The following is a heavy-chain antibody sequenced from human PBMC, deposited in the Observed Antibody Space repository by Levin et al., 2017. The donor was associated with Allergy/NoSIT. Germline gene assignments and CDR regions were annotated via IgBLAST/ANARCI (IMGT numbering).Heavy chain of an antibody. V-gene: IGHV1-18*01. D-gene: IGHD2-8*01. CDR3: AREMAETAADTFDI. CDR2: ISPYNGNT. CDR1: GYTFTFYG. Sequence: ASVKVSCKASGYTFTFYGISWVRQAPGQGLEWMGWISPYNGNTNYAQKLQGRVTMTTDTSTSTAYMELRSLRSDDTAVYYCAREMAETAADTFDIWGQGTMVPVSS. J-gene: IGHJ3*02.